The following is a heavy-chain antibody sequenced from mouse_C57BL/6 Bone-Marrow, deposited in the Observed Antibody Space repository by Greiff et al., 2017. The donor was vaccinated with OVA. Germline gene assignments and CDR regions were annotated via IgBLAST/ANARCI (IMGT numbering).Heavy chain of an antibody. V-gene: IGHV1-59*01. CDR1: GYTFTSYW. J-gene: IGHJ3*01. CDR2: IDPSDSYT. CDR3: ARGQYDGYCVAWFAY. Sequence: QVQLQQPGAELVRPGTSVKLSCKASGYTFTSYWMHWVKQRPGQGLEWIGVIDPSDSYTNYNQKFKGKATLTVDTSSSTAYMQLSSLTSEDSAVYYCARGQYDGYCVAWFAYWGQGTLVTVSA. D-gene: IGHD2-3*01.